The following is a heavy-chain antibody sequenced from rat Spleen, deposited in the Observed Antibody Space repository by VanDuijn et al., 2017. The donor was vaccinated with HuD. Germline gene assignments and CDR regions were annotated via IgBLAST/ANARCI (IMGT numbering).Heavy chain of an antibody. CDR1: GFTFNNYY. CDR3: TRGTYFRH. CDR2: ISPGGGNT. Sequence: EVQLVESGGVLVQPGRSMKLSCAASGFTFNNYYMAWVRQAPTKGLEWVASISPGGGNTYYRDSVKGRFTISRDIAKSTLYLQMNDLRSEDTATYYCTRGTYFRHWGQGVMVTVSS. V-gene: IGHV5-25*01. D-gene: IGHD4-6*01. J-gene: IGHJ2*01.